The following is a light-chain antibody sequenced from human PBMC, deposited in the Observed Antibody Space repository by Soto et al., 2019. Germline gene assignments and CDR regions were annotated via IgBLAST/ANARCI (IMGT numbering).Light chain of an antibody. CDR2: EVT. CDR3: SSYGGSNNFV. CDR1: SSDVGGYNF. J-gene: IGLJ1*01. Sequence: QSALTQPPSASGSPGQSVTISCTGTSSDVGGYNFVSWYQQYPGKAPKLIIYEVTKRPSGVSDRFSGSKSGNTASLTVSGLQTDDEADYYCSSYGGSNNFVFGSGTKLTVL. V-gene: IGLV2-8*01.